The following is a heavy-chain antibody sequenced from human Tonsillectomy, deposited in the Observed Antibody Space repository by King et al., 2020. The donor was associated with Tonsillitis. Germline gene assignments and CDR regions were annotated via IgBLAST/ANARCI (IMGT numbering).Heavy chain of an antibody. V-gene: IGHV1-69*01. CDR2: IIPIFGTA. CDR3: ARDSYKEMPRIWGPSNGYDGMDV. CDR1: GGTFSSYA. J-gene: IGHJ6*02. D-gene: IGHD5-24*01. Sequence: VQLVQSGAEVKKPGSSVRVSCKASGGTFSSYAISWVRQAPGQGLEWMGGIIPIFGTANYAQKFQGRVTITADESTSTAYMELSSLRSEDTAVYYCARDSYKEMPRIWGPSNGYDGMDVWGQGTTVTVSS.